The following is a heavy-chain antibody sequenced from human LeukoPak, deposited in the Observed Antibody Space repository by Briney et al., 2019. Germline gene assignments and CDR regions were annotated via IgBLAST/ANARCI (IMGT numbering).Heavy chain of an antibody. CDR1: GGSISSGGYY. V-gene: IGHV4-31*03. CDR2: IYYSGST. CDR3: AGTVTTRYYFDY. Sequence: PSQTLSLTCTVSGGSISSGGYYWSWIRQHPGKGLEWIGYIYYSGSTYYNPSLKSRVTISVDTSKNQFSLKLSSVTAADTAVYYCAGTVTTRYYFDYWGQGTLVTVSS. D-gene: IGHD4-17*01. J-gene: IGHJ4*02.